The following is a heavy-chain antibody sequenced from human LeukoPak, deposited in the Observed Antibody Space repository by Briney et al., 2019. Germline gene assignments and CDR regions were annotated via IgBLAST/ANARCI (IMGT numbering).Heavy chain of an antibody. J-gene: IGHJ6*02. Sequence: SVKVSCMASGGTFSSYAISWVRQAPGQGLEWMGGIIPIFGTANYAQKFQGRVTITADESTSTAYMELSSLRSEDTAVYYCARGRVSTYYYGMDVWGQGTTVTVSS. CDR1: GGTFSSYA. CDR3: ARGRVSTYYYGMDV. V-gene: IGHV1-69*13. CDR2: IIPIFGTA. D-gene: IGHD5/OR15-5a*01.